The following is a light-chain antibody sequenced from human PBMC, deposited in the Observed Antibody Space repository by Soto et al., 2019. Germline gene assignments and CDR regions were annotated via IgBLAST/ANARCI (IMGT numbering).Light chain of an antibody. CDR3: SSYTSSSTRV. J-gene: IGLJ1*01. Sequence: QSALTQPASVSGPPGQSITISCPGTSSDVGAYDYVSWYQQHPDKAPKLMIYEVSNRPSGVSNRFSGSKSVNTATLTISGLQADDEADYYCSSYTSSSTRVFGTGTKVTVL. CDR1: SSDVGAYDY. CDR2: EVS. V-gene: IGLV2-14*03.